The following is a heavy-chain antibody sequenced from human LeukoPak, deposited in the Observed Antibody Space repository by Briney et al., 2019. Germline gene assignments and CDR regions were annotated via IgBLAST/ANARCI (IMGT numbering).Heavy chain of an antibody. D-gene: IGHD4-17*01. Sequence: PSETLSLTCTVSGGSISSYYWSWIRQPPGKGLEWIGYIYYSGSTNYNPSLKSRVTISVDTSKNQFSLKLSPVTAADTAVYYCARHQTTLYFDYWGQGTLVTVSS. CDR1: GGSISSYY. J-gene: IGHJ4*02. CDR2: IYYSGST. V-gene: IGHV4-59*08. CDR3: ARHQTTLYFDY.